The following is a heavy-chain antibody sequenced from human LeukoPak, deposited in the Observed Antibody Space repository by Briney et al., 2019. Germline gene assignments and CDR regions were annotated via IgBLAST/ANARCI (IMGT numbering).Heavy chain of an antibody. CDR3: ARGGNYWPQWWFDP. J-gene: IGHJ5*02. CDR2: IYTSGST. CDR1: GGSISTYY. Sequence: SETLSLTCTVSGGSISTYYWSWIRQPPGKGLEWIGLIYTSGSTNYNPSLKSRVPMSLDASKNQFSLELNSVTPEDTAVYYCARGGNYWPQWWFDPWGRGTLVSVSS. V-gene: IGHV4-4*07. D-gene: IGHD1-26*01.